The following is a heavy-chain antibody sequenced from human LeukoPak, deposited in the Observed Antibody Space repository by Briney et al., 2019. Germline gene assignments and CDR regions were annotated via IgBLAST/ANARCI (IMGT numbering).Heavy chain of an antibody. V-gene: IGHV6-1*01. D-gene: IGHD6-13*01. CDR3: ARTYIRSSSCWTLDY. Sequence: SQTLSLTCAISGDSVSSNSAAWNWIRQSPSRGLEWLGRTYYRSKWYNDYAVSVKGRITTNPDTSKNQFSLQLDSVTPEDTAVYYCARTYIRSSSCWTLDYWGQGTLVTVSS. CDR1: GDSVSSNSAA. J-gene: IGHJ4*02. CDR2: TYYRSKWYN.